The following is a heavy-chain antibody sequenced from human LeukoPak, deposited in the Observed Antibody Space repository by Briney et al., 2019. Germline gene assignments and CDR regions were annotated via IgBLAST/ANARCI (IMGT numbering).Heavy chain of an antibody. J-gene: IGHJ4*02. CDR2: ISSSSSYI. Sequence: GGPRGLSFEPPGFTFSAKSWNGAPRPPGRGWGWVSSISSSSSYIYYADSVKGRFTISRDNAKNSLYLQMNSLRAEDTAVYYCARLGGIGETFDYWGQGTLVTVSS. D-gene: IGHD3-16*02. CDR1: GFTFSAKS. CDR3: ARLGGIGETFDY. V-gene: IGHV3-21*01.